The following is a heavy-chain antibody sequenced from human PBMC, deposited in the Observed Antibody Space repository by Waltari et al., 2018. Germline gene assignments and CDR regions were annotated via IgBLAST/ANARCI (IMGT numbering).Heavy chain of an antibody. J-gene: IGHJ6*04. CDR2: IIPIFGTA. Sequence: QVQLVQSGAEVKKPGSSVKVSCKASGDTFSSYAISWVRQAPGQGLEWMGGIIPIFGTANYARKCQGRVTITTDESTSTADMERSSLRSEETDVDYCARDRGGYYDSSGYYPKYYYYGMDVWGKGTTVTVSS. CDR1: GDTFSSYA. CDR3: ARDRGGYYDSSGYYPKYYYYGMDV. D-gene: IGHD3-22*01. V-gene: IGHV1-69*05.